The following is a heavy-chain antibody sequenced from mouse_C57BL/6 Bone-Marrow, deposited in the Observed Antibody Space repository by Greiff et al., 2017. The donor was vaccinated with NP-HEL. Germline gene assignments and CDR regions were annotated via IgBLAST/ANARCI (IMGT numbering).Heavy chain of an antibody. V-gene: IGHV5-6*01. Sequence: DVHLVESGGDLVKPGGSLKLSCAASGFTFSSYGMSWVRQTPDKRLEWVATISSGGSYTYYPDSVKGRFTISRDKAKNTLYLQMSSLKSEDTAMYYCARTQLRSLAWFAYWGQGTLVTVSA. CDR3: ARTQLRSLAWFAY. D-gene: IGHD3-2*02. CDR2: ISSGGSYT. J-gene: IGHJ3*01. CDR1: GFTFSSYG.